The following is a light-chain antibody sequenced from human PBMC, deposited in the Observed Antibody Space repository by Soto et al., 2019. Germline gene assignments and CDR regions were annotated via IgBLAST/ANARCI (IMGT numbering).Light chain of an antibody. Sequence: EIVLTQSPGTLSLSPGERATLSCRASQTISSTFLAWYRQRPGQAPRLLIYDASKRATGIPARFSGSGSGTDFTLTINSLEPEDFAVYYCQQRNIPLTFGGGTKVDIK. CDR2: DAS. CDR1: QTISSTF. CDR3: QQRNIPLT. J-gene: IGKJ4*01. V-gene: IGKV3-11*01.